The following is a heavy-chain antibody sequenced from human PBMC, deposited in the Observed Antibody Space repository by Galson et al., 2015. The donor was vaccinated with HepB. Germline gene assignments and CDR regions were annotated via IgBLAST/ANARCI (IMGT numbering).Heavy chain of an antibody. Sequence: SLRLSCAASGFIFSDYYMSWIRQAPGKGLEWFSYISPSGTYTKYADSVKGRFTISRDNAKNSLYLQMNSLTAEDTAMYYCARAGSSNWYSLNYWGQGTLDTVSS. CDR2: ISPSGTYT. D-gene: IGHD6-13*01. CDR1: GFIFSDYY. V-gene: IGHV3-11*06. CDR3: ARAGSSNWYSLNY. J-gene: IGHJ4*02.